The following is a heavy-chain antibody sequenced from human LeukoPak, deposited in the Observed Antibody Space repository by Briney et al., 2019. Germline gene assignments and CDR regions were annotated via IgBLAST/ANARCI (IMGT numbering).Heavy chain of an antibody. J-gene: IGHJ4*02. D-gene: IGHD3-22*01. CDR3: ARGGTYDSSGYYPHDY. CDR1: GGSISSYY. V-gene: IGHV4-59*05. Sequence: PSETLSLTCTVSGGSISSYYWSWIRQPPGKGLEWIGSIYYSGSTYYNPSLKRRVTISVDTSKNQFSLKLSSVTAADTAFYYCARGGTYDSSGYYPHDYWGQGTLVTVSS. CDR2: IYYSGST.